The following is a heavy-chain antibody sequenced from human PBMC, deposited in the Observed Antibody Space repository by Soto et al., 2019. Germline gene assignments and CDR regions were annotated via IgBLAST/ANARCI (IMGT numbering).Heavy chain of an antibody. CDR2: SRDKANSFST. Sequence: EVKLVESGGGLVQPGGSLRLSCAVSGFTLSDYYIDWVRQAPGKGLEWLARSRDKANSFSTDYAASVKGRLSISRDDSESSVFLQMNSLRTEDTALYYCARTKSDGAYDVWGQGTVVIVSS. CDR3: ARTKSDGAYDV. V-gene: IGHV3-72*01. CDR1: GFTLSDYY. J-gene: IGHJ3*01. D-gene: IGHD2-21*02.